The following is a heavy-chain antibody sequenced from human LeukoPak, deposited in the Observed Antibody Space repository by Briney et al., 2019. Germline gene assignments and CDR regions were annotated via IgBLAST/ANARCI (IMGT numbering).Heavy chain of an antibody. CDR3: ARGVYYDFWSGSTKGMDV. V-gene: IGHV1-2*06. D-gene: IGHD3-3*01. Sequence: GASVKVSCKASGYTFTGYYMHWVRQAPGQGLEWMGRINPNSGGTNYAQKFQGRVTMTRNTSISTAYMELSSLRSEDTAVYYCARGVYYDFWSGSTKGMDVWGQGTTVTVSS. J-gene: IGHJ6*02. CDR1: GYTFTGYY. CDR2: INPNSGGT.